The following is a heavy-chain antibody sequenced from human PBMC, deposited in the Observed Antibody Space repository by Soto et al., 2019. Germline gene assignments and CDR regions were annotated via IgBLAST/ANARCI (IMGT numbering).Heavy chain of an antibody. V-gene: IGHV1-69*01. Sequence: QVQLVQSGAEVKKPGSSVKVSCKASGGTFSSYAISWVRQAPGQGLEWMGGIIPIFGTANYAQKFQGRVKITADESTSTAYMELSSLRSEDTAVYYCARDTRDYGANYYGMDVWGQGTTVTVSS. J-gene: IGHJ6*02. D-gene: IGHD4-17*01. CDR3: ARDTRDYGANYYGMDV. CDR2: IIPIFGTA. CDR1: GGTFSSYA.